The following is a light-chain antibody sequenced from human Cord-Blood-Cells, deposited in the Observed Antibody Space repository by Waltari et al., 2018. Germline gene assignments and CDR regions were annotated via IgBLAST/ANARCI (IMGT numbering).Light chain of an antibody. J-gene: IGKJ1*01. CDR3: QQRSNWPPGWT. Sequence: EIVLTQSPATLSLSPGERATLSCRASQSVSSYLAWYQQKPGQAPRLRIYDASNRATGIPARFSGSGSGTDFTLTISSLEPEDFAVYYCQQRSNWPPGWTFGQGTKVEIK. CDR2: DAS. V-gene: IGKV3-11*01. CDR1: QSVSSY.